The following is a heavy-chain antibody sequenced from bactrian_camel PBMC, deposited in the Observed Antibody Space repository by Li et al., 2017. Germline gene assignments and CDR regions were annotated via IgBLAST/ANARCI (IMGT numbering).Heavy chain of an antibody. V-gene: IGHV3S40*01. J-gene: IGHJ4*01. CDR3: ATQRACTFSLRSVSN. Sequence: VQLVESGGGSVQAGGSLTLSCEASSYTHSMCVGWFRQAPGKEREGVAAIYSGGGLESYASSVQGRFTVVADKLNYTVYLQMYSLKPEDTAMYYCATQRACTFSLRSVSNWGQGTQVTVS. D-gene: IGHD4*01. CDR1: SYTHSMC. CDR2: IYSGGGLE.